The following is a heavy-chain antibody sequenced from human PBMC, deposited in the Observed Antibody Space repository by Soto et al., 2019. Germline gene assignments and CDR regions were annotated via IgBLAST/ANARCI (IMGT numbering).Heavy chain of an antibody. CDR1: GGSFSDYY. CDR2: INHSGIT. CDR3: ARFPFDSNDWTNPRYFDI. D-gene: IGHD3-22*01. J-gene: IGHJ4*02. V-gene: IGHV4-34*01. Sequence: SETLSLTCAVYGGSFSDYYWSWIRQPPGKGLEWIGEINHSGITNYSPSLKSRVTMSVDTSKNQFSLKPTSVTAADTALYYCARFPFDSNDWTNPRYFDIWGQGTLVTVSS.